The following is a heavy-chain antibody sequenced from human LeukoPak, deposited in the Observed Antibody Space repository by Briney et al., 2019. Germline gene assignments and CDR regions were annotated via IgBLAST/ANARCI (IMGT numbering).Heavy chain of an antibody. CDR3: AKDPSNNWGHLNAFDI. D-gene: IGHD7-27*01. V-gene: IGHV3-23*01. J-gene: IGHJ3*02. Sequence: GGSLRLSCAASGFTFSSYAMSWVRQAPGKGLEWVSAISSSGGSTYYADSVKGRFTISRDNSKNTLYLQMNSLRAEDTAVYYCAKDPSNNWGHLNAFDIWGQGTMVTVSS. CDR1: GFTFSSYA. CDR2: ISSSGGST.